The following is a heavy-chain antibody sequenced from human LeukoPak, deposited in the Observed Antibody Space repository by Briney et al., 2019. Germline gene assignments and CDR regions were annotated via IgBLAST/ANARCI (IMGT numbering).Heavy chain of an antibody. D-gene: IGHD6-13*01. CDR3: AKGMQLVPYHY. Sequence: PGGSLRLFCAASGFTFSSYAMSWVRQAPGKGLERVSAISGSGGSTYYADSVKGRFTISRDNSKNTLYLQMNTLRAEDTPVYYCAKGMQLVPYHYWGQGTLVTVSS. J-gene: IGHJ4*02. V-gene: IGHV3-23*01. CDR1: GFTFSSYA. CDR2: ISGSGGST.